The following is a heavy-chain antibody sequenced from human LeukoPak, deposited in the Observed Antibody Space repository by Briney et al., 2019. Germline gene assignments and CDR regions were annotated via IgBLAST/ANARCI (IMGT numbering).Heavy chain of an antibody. CDR1: GFTFSSSE. D-gene: IGHD5-18*01. Sequence: GGSLRLSCAASGFTFSSSEMNWVRQAPGKGLELVSYISRSGSSTYYPDSVKGRFTISRDNDKNSLYLQMNSRRAEDTAAYYCARDGYSYGHDAFDIWGQGTMVTVSS. J-gene: IGHJ3*02. V-gene: IGHV3-48*03. CDR3: ARDGYSYGHDAFDI. CDR2: ISRSGSST.